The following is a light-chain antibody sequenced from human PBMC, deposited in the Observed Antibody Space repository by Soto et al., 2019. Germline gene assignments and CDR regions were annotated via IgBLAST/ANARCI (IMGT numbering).Light chain of an antibody. Sequence: EIVLTQSPATLSLSPGERATLSCRASQNVSTYLAWYQQKPGQAPRLLIYDASNRAPGIPARFSGSGSGTDFTLTISSLEPEDFAVYFCQQRTNWLTFGPGTKVDIK. J-gene: IGKJ3*01. CDR2: DAS. V-gene: IGKV3-11*01. CDR1: QNVSTY. CDR3: QQRTNWLT.